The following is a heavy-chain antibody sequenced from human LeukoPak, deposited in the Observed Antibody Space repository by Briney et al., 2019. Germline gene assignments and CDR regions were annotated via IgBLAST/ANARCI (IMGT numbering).Heavy chain of an antibody. D-gene: IGHD3-22*01. Sequence: GASVKVSCGASGYTFTGYSMHWVRQAPGQGLEWMGWINPNTGGTYSSQRFQGRLTMTRDTSTSTVYMEVSRLTSDDTAVYYCARGFRKYCDSSGYYPEAFDIWGQGTMVTVSS. CDR3: ARGFRKYCDSSGYYPEAFDI. V-gene: IGHV1-2*02. CDR2: INPNTGGT. J-gene: IGHJ3*02. CDR1: GYTFTGYS.